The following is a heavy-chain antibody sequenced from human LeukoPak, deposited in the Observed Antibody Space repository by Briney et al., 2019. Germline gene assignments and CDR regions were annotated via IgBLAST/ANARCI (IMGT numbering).Heavy chain of an antibody. CDR2: VKGDGGTT. D-gene: IGHD6-19*01. Sequence: GGSLRLSCAASGFTFSGSAMHWVRQASGKGLEWVGRVKGDGGTTDYAAPVKGRFTISRDDSKNTLYLQMNSLKTEDTGVYFCTWYSSGAMVYWGQGTLVTVSS. CDR3: TWYSSGAMVY. J-gene: IGHJ4*02. V-gene: IGHV3-15*01. CDR1: GFTFSGSA.